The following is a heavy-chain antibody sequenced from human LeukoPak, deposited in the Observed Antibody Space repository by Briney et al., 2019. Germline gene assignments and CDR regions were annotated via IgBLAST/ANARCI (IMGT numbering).Heavy chain of an antibody. V-gene: IGHV3-23*01. CDR3: ATFAEFDY. J-gene: IGHJ4*02. CDR1: GLTFTRYA. D-gene: IGHD3-3*01. CDR2: ISGGST. Sequence: GGSLRLSCVASGLTFTRYAMSWVRQAPGKGLEWVSGISGGSTFYADSVQGRFTISSDNSKNTLYLQMNSLRAEDTAVYYCATFAEFDYWGQGTLVTVSS.